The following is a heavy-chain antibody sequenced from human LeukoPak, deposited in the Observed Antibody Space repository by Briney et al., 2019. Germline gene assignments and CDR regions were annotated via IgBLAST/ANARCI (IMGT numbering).Heavy chain of an antibody. V-gene: IGHV3-23*01. Sequence: GGSLRLSCAASGLSFSAYAMGWVRQAPGKGLEWVSIISGGGAKTYYADSVKGRFTISRDNSENTVYLQMNSLRAEDTAVYYCAKDSQWIQRPYCGGDCPXGLMDVWGQGXTXTXSS. CDR3: AKDSQWIQRPYCGGDCPXGLMDV. CDR1: GLSFSAYA. CDR2: ISGGGAKT. J-gene: IGHJ6*02. D-gene: IGHD2-21*02.